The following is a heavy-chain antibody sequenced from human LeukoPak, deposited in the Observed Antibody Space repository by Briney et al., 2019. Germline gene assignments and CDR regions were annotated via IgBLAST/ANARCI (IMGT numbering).Heavy chain of an antibody. CDR3: ARADFWSGYLYYFDY. V-gene: IGHV3-48*04. Sequence: PGGSLRLSCAASGFTFSTYSMNWVRQAPGKGLEWLSYISSSGSTIYYADSVKGRFTISRDNAKNSLYLQMNSLRAEDTAVYYCARADFWSGYLYYFDYWGQGTLVTVSS. CDR1: GFTFSTYS. D-gene: IGHD3-3*01. J-gene: IGHJ4*02. CDR2: ISSSGSTI.